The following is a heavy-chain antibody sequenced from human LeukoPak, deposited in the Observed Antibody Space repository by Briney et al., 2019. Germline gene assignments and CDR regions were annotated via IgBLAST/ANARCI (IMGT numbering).Heavy chain of an antibody. V-gene: IGHV3-11*01. CDR3: ARDSPMVRGVINAFDI. CDR2: ISSSGSTI. D-gene: IGHD3-10*01. Sequence: GGSLRLSCAAPGFTFSDYYMSRIRQAPGKGLEWVSYISSSGSTIYYADSVKGRFTISRDNAKNSLYLQMNSLRAEDTAVYYCARDSPMVRGVINAFDIWGQGTMVTVSS. CDR1: GFTFSDYY. J-gene: IGHJ3*02.